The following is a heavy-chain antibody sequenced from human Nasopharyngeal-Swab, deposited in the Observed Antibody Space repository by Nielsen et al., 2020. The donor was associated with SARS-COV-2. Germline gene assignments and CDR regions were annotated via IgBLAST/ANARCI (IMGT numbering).Heavy chain of an antibody. D-gene: IGHD3-22*01. Sequence: GESLKISCAASGFTFSSYAMSWVRQAPGKGLEWVSAISGSGGSTYYADSVKGRFTISRDNAKNSLYLQMNSLRAEDTAVYYCARDQYYDSSGYYYYGMDVWGQGTTVTVSS. CDR2: ISGSGGST. CDR1: GFTFSSYA. J-gene: IGHJ6*02. V-gene: IGHV3-23*01. CDR3: ARDQYYDSSGYYYYGMDV.